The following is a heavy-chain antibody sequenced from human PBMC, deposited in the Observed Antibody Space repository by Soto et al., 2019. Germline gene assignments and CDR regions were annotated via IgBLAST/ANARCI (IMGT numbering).Heavy chain of an antibody. J-gene: IGHJ5*02. CDR2: INSDGSST. CDR3: ARVEQQPYRDDP. Sequence: GGSLRLSCAASGFTFSSYWMHWVRQAPGKGLVWVSRINSDGSSTSYADSVKGRFTISRDNAKNTLYLQMNSLRAEDTAVYYCARVEQQPYRDDPWGQGTLVTVSS. CDR1: GFTFSSYW. V-gene: IGHV3-74*01. D-gene: IGHD6-13*01.